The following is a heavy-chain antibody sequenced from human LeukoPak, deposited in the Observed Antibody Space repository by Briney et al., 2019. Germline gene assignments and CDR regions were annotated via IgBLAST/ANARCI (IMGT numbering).Heavy chain of an antibody. D-gene: IGHD3-22*01. CDR3: ARQELIVGGYYFDY. CDR2: IYTSGST. V-gene: IGHV4-4*09. J-gene: IGHJ4*02. Sequence: PSETLSLTCTVSGGSISSYYWSWIRQPPGKGLEWTGYIYTSGSTNYNPSLKSRVTIPVDTSKNQFSLKLSSVTAADTAVYYCARQELIVGGYYFDYWGQGTLVTVSS. CDR1: GGSISSYY.